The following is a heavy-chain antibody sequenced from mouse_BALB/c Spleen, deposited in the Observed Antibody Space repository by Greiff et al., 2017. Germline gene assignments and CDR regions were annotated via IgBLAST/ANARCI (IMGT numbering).Heavy chain of an antibody. CDR2: ISYDGSN. CDR1: GYSITSGYS. D-gene: IGHD2-1*01. Sequence: VQLQQSGPGLVKPSQSLSLTCSVTGYSITSGYSWNWIRQFPGNKLEWMGYISYDGSNNYNPSLKNRISITRDTSKNQFFLKLNSVTTEDTATYYCASGGNYFYWYFDVWGAGTTVTGSS. V-gene: IGHV3-6*02. CDR3: ASGGNYFYWYFDV. J-gene: IGHJ1*01.